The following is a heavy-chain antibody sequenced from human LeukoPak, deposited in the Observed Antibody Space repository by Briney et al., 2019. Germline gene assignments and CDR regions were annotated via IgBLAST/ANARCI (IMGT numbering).Heavy chain of an antibody. CDR2: IIPILGIA. CDR3: ARDLNYDFWSGYAFDY. V-gene: IGHV1-69*04. Sequence: GSSVKVSCKASGGTFSSYAISWVRQAPGQGLEWMGRIIPILGIANYAQKFQGRVTITADKSTSTAYMELSSLRSEDTAVYYCARDLNYDFWSGYAFDYWGQGTLVTVSS. J-gene: IGHJ4*02. CDR1: GGTFSSYA. D-gene: IGHD3-3*01.